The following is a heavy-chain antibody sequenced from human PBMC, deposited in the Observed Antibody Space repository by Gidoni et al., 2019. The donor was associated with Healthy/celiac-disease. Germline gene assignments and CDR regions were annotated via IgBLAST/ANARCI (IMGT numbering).Heavy chain of an antibody. Sequence: EINHSGSTNYNPSLKSRVTISVDTSKNQFSLKLSSVTAADTAVYYCARVGDPSPAEYYFDYWGQGTLVTVSS. V-gene: IGHV4-34*01. D-gene: IGHD4-17*01. CDR2: INHSGST. CDR3: ARVGDPSPAEYYFDY. J-gene: IGHJ4*02.